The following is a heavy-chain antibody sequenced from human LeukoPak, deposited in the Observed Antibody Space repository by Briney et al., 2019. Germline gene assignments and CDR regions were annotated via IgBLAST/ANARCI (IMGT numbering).Heavy chain of an antibody. V-gene: IGHV3-30*18. CDR1: GFTFSSYG. CDR3: AKGRREQQLDY. Sequence: AGGSLRLSCAASGFTFSSYGMHWVRQAPGKGLEWVAVISYDGSNKYYADSVKGRFTISRDNSKNTLYLQMNSLRAEDTAVYYCAKGRREQQLDYWGQGTLVTVSS. J-gene: IGHJ4*02. D-gene: IGHD1/OR15-1a*01. CDR2: ISYDGSNK.